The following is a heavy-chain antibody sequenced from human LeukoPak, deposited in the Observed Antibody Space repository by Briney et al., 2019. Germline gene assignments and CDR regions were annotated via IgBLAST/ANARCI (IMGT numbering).Heavy chain of an antibody. V-gene: IGHV6-1*01. D-gene: IGHD3-10*01. J-gene: IGHJ6*03. CDR3: ARAVLLKLRGYYYYYMDV. CDR2: TYYRSKWYN. Sequence: SQTLSLTCAISGDSVSSNSAAWNWIRQPPSRGLEWLGRTYYRSKWYNDYAVSVKSRITINPDTSKNQFSLQLNSVTPEDTAVYYCARAVLLKLRGYYYYYMDVWGKGTTVTISS. CDR1: GDSVSSNSAA.